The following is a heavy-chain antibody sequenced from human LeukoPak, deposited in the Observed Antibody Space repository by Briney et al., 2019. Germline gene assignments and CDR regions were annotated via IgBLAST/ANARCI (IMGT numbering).Heavy chain of an antibody. Sequence: GGSLRLSCAASGFTFSSYSMNWVRQAPGKGLEWVSYISSDSRTIYYADSVKGRFTISRDNAKNSLYLQMKSLRDEDTAVYYCARYGSGTSYIANYFDYWGQGTLVTVSS. CDR1: GFTFSSYS. CDR2: ISSDSRTI. CDR3: ARYGSGTSYIANYFDY. V-gene: IGHV3-48*02. J-gene: IGHJ4*02. D-gene: IGHD3-10*01.